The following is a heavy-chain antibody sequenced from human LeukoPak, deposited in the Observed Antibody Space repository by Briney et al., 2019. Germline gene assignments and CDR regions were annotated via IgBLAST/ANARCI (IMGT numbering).Heavy chain of an antibody. Sequence: GGSLRLSCAVSGFTFSGFWMSWSRQAPGKGLEWVASINSDGSEGYYADVVRGRFTISRDNAKNSLYLQINSLRAEDTAVYYCARSSYSSSSSVWGQGTMATVSS. V-gene: IGHV3-7*03. D-gene: IGHD6-6*01. CDR3: ARSSYSSSSSV. CDR2: INSDGSEG. CDR1: GFTFSGFW. J-gene: IGHJ3*01.